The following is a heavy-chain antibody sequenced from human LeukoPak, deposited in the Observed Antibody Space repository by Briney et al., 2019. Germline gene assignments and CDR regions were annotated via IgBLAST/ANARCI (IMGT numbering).Heavy chain of an antibody. Sequence: GESLKISCKASGYSFTTYWIAWVRQLPGKGLEWMGRVYPGDSDTTYSPSFQGQVTISADKSINTAYLQWSSLDASDTAIYYCARQRDYGEHMYARYFDFWGQGNQVTVSS. CDR3: ARQRDYGEHMYARYFDF. V-gene: IGHV5-51*01. J-gene: IGHJ4*02. CDR2: VYPGDSDT. CDR1: GYSFTTYW. D-gene: IGHD4-17*01.